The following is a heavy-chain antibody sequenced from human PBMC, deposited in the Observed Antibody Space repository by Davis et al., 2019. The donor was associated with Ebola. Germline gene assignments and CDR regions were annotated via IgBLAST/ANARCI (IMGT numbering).Heavy chain of an antibody. Sequence: MPSETLSLTCTVSGASISRTTNYYWGRIRQSPGKGLEWIGSIYYSGNTYYSPSLRSRVTMSVDSSKNQFSLELSSVTAADTAIYYCARRNYYYENFWGQGILVTVSS. J-gene: IGHJ4*02. V-gene: IGHV4-39*01. CDR2: IYYSGNT. CDR1: GASISRTTNYY. D-gene: IGHD3-22*01. CDR3: ARRNYYYENF.